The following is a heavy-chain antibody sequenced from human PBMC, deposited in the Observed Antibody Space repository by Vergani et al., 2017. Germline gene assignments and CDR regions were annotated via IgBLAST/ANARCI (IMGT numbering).Heavy chain of an antibody. CDR1: GGSISSSSYY. CDR2: IYYSGST. V-gene: IGHV4-39*07. D-gene: IGHD5-12*01. Sequence: QLQLQESGPGLVKPSETLSLTCTVSGGSISSSSYYWGWIRQPPGKGLEWIGSIYYSGSTYYNPSLKSRVTISVDTSKNQFSLKLSSVTAADTAVYYCARVNRGYSGYDLKIWDAFDIWGQGTMVTVSS. CDR3: ARVNRGYSGYDLKIWDAFDI. J-gene: IGHJ3*02.